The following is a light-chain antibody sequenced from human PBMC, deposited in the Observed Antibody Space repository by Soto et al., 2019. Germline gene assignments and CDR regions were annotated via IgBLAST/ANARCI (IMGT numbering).Light chain of an antibody. J-gene: IGKJ1*01. V-gene: IGKV3-15*01. CDR1: QSVSSN. Sequence: EIVMTQSPATLSVSPGERASLSCRASQSVSSNLAWYQQKPGQAPRLLIYGASTRATGVPARFSGSGSGTEFPLTISSLQSEDFALYYCQQYNNWPLFGQGTKVDI. CDR3: QQYNNWPL. CDR2: GAS.